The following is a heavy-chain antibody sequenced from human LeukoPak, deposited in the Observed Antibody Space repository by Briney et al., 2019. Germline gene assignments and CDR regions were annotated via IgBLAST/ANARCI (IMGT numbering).Heavy chain of an antibody. D-gene: IGHD2-2*02. CDR2: INPNSGGT. Sequence: ASVTVSCKASGYTFTGYYMHWVRQAPGQGLEWMGWINPNSGGTNYAQKFQGRVTMTRDTSISTAYMELSRLRSDDTAVYYCARDLVLYCSSTSCYRGVNWFDPWGQGTLVTVSS. CDR1: GYTFTGYY. CDR3: ARDLVLYCSSTSCYRGVNWFDP. V-gene: IGHV1-2*02. J-gene: IGHJ5*02.